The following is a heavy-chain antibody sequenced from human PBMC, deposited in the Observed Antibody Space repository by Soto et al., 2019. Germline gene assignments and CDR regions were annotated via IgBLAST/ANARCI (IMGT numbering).Heavy chain of an antibody. CDR1: GGSFTSNNW. V-gene: IGHV4-4*02. CDR3: ASRDPGTSVDY. J-gene: IGHJ4*02. Sequence: SETLSLTCAVSGGSFTSNNWWTWVRQPPGQGLEWIGEIYRPGSTNYNPSLKSRVTISLDKSENQFSLKVTSLTAADTAVYYCASRDPGTSVDYWGQGTLVTVSS. CDR2: IYRPGST. D-gene: IGHD1-7*01.